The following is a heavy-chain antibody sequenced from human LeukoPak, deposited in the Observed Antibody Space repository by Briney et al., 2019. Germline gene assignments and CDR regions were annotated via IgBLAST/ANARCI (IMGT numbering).Heavy chain of an antibody. V-gene: IGHV4-59*01. J-gene: IGHJ6*03. Sequence: PSETLSLTCTVSGGSISSYYWSWIRPPPGKGLEWIGYIYYSGSTNYNPSLKSRVTISVDTSKNQFALKLSSVTAADTAVYYCARAGYSYGTYYYYYYMDVWGKGTTVTVSS. CDR3: ARAGYSYGTYYYYYYMDV. CDR1: GGSISSYY. D-gene: IGHD5-18*01. CDR2: IYYSGST.